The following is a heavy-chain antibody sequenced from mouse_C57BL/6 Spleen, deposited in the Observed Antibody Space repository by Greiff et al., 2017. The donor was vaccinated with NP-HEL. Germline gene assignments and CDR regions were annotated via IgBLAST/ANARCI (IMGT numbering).Heavy chain of an antibody. D-gene: IGHD2-4*01. CDR3: ARNDDYAWFAY. Sequence: EVQLVESGGGLVKPGGSLKLSCAASGFTFSDYGMHWVRQAPEKGLEWVAYISSGSSTIYYADTVKGRFTISRDNAKNTLFLQMTSLRSEDTALYYCARNDDYAWFAYWGQGTLVTVSA. J-gene: IGHJ3*01. CDR1: GFTFSDYG. V-gene: IGHV5-17*01. CDR2: ISSGSSTI.